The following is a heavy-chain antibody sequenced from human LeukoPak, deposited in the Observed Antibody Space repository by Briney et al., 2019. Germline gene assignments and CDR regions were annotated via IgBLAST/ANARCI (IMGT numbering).Heavy chain of an antibody. J-gene: IGHJ4*02. V-gene: IGHV1-2*02. D-gene: IGHD6-13*01. CDR3: ARGGVPGQQLDY. CDR1: GYRFTAHF. CDR2: INPNDGGT. Sequence: ASVKVSCKTSGYRFTAHFMYWVRQAPGQGLEWMGWINPNDGGTNYAQRFQGRVTLTRDTTFTTTYMDVTRRTSDDTAVYYCARGGVPGQQLDYWGPGTLVTVSS.